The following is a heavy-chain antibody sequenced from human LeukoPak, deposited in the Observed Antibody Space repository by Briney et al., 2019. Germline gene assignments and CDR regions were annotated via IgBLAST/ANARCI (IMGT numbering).Heavy chain of an antibody. CDR2: ISAYNGNT. J-gene: IGHJ6*02. CDR3: ARDLRRYFDWLFSYYYGMDV. Sequence: ASVTVSFKASGYTFTSYGISWVRQAPGQGLEWMGWISAYNGNTNYAQKLQGRVTMTTDTSTSTAYMELRSLRSDDTAVYYCARDLRRYFDWLFSYYYGMDVWGQGTTVTVSS. D-gene: IGHD3-9*01. V-gene: IGHV1-18*01. CDR1: GYTFTSYG.